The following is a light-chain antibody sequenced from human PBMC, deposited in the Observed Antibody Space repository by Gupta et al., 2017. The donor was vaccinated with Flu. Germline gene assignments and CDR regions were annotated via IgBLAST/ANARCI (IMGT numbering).Light chain of an antibody. CDR3: QLRSNWLFT. CDR2: DAS. Sequence: GERATLSCRASQSVSTYLAWYQQKPGQAPRLLIYDASSRATGIPARFSGSGSGTDFTLTISSLEPEDFAVYYCQLRSNWLFTFGPGTKVDLK. J-gene: IGKJ3*01. V-gene: IGKV3-11*01. CDR1: QSVSTY.